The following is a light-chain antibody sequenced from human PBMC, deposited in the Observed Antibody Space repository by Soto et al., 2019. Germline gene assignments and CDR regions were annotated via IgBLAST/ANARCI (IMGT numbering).Light chain of an antibody. J-gene: IGKJ1*01. Sequence: DIQMTQSPSSLSASVGDRVTITCRASEDIRTYVNWYQQKPGKAPKLLIYAASNLQSGVPSRFSGSGSGTDFTLTISSLQPEDFATYFCQHSYSAPWTFGQGTKVDI. CDR2: AAS. CDR1: EDIRTY. V-gene: IGKV1-39*01. CDR3: QHSYSAPWT.